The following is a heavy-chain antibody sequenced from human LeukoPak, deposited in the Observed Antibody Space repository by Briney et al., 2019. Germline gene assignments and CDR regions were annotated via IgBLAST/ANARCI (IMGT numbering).Heavy chain of an antibody. CDR2: IIPIFGTA. V-gene: IGHV1-69*05. CDR1: GGTFSSYA. J-gene: IGHJ5*02. D-gene: IGHD1-26*01. Sequence: SVKVSFKASGGTFSSYAISWVRQAPGQGLEWMGGIIPIFGTANYAQKFQGRVTITTDESTSTAYMELSSLRSEDTAVYYCARHGRSLGFWFDPWGQGTLVTVSS. CDR3: ARHGRSLGFWFDP.